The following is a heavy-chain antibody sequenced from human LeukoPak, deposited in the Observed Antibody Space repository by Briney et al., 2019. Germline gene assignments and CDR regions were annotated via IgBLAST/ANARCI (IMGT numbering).Heavy chain of an antibody. CDR3: ARSGYCTSTSCLSGRGAFDI. CDR1: GFPFSTYS. Sequence: GGSLRLSCAASGFPFSTYSMNWVRQAPGKGLEWVSYISSSSPIFYADSVKGRFTISRDNAKNSLFLQMNSLRAEDSAIYYCARSGYCTSTSCLSGRGAFDIWGLGTMVTVSS. D-gene: IGHD2-2*01. J-gene: IGHJ3*02. V-gene: IGHV3-48*04. CDR2: ISSSSPI.